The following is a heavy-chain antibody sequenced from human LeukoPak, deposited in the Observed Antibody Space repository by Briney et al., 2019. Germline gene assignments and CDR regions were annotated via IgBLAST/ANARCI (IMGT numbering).Heavy chain of an antibody. V-gene: IGHV3-33*08. CDR2: IWYDGSNK. D-gene: IGHD2-21*02. CDR3: ARDPIVVVTAIFGNAMDV. CDR1: GFSFTSYA. J-gene: IGHJ6*02. Sequence: PGGSLRLSCAASGFSFTSYAMSWVRQAPGKGLEWVAVIWYDGSNKYYADSVKGRFTISRDNSKNTLYLQMNSLRAEDTAVYYCARDPIVVVTAIFGNAMDVWGQGTTVTVSS.